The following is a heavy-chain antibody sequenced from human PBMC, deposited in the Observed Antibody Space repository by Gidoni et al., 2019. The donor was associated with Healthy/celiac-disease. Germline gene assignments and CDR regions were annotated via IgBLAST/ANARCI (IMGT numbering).Heavy chain of an antibody. CDR3: ARECVRPPRSGGSCYSSPYYYYMDV. J-gene: IGHJ6*03. V-gene: IGHV4-34*01. CDR1: GGSFSGYY. Sequence: QVQLQQWGAGLLKPSETLSLTCAVYGGSFSGYYWSWIRQPPGKGLEWIGEINHSGSTNYNPSLKSRVTISVDTSKNQFSLKLSSVTAADTAVYYCARECVRPPRSGGSCYSSPYYYYMDVWGKGTTVTVSS. D-gene: IGHD2-15*01. CDR2: INHSGST.